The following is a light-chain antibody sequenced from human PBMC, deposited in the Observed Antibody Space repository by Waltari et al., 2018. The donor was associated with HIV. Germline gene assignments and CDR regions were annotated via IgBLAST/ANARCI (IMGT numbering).Light chain of an antibody. Sequence: AIQMTQSPSSLSASIGDRITISCRASQGIRHDLGLYQHTPGKAPKLLIYSASKLQTGVPLRFSGSGSGTDFTLTISSLQPEDFATYFCLQDFSYPRTFGQGTKVEL. CDR2: SAS. J-gene: IGKJ1*01. CDR3: LQDFSYPRT. V-gene: IGKV1-6*01. CDR1: QGIRHD.